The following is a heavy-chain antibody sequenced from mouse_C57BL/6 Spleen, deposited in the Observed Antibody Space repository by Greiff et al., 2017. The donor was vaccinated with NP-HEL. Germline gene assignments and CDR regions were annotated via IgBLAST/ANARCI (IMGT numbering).Heavy chain of an antibody. Sequence: QVQLQQPGAELVMPGASVKLSCKASGYTFTSYWMHWVKQRPGQGLEWIGEIDPSDSYTNYNQKFKGKSTLTVDKSSSTAYMQLSSLTSEDSAVYYCARHYDYDEDAPWFAYWGQGTLVTVSA. V-gene: IGHV1-69*01. CDR1: GYTFTSYW. J-gene: IGHJ3*01. CDR3: ARHYDYDEDAPWFAY. CDR2: IDPSDSYT. D-gene: IGHD2-4*01.